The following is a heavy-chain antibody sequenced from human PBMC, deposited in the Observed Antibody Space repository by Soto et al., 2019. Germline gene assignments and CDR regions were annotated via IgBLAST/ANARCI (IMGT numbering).Heavy chain of an antibody. CDR3: ASRTVTTTEVWFDP. V-gene: IGHV4-39*01. D-gene: IGHD4-17*01. Sequence: LSLTCTVSGGSISSSSYYWDWIRQPPGKGLEWIGSIYYSGSSYYNPSLKSRVTISVDTSKNQFSLKLSSVTAADTAVYYCASRTVTTTEVWFDPWGQGTQVTVSS. CDR2: IYYSGSS. CDR1: GGSISSSSYY. J-gene: IGHJ5*02.